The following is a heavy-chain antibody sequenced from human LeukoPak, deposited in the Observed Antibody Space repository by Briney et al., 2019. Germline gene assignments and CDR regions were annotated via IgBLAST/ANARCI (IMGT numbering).Heavy chain of an antibody. CDR1: GFTFRSYW. D-gene: IGHD3-10*01. Sequence: GGSLRLSCAASGFTFRSYWMHWARQVPGKGLVWVSRISPDGRSTNYADSVKGRFTISRDNAKNTLYLQMNNLTGEDTALYYCARGASSGYRIDYWGQGTLVTVSS. J-gene: IGHJ4*02. CDR2: ISPDGRST. V-gene: IGHV3-74*01. CDR3: ARGASSGYRIDY.